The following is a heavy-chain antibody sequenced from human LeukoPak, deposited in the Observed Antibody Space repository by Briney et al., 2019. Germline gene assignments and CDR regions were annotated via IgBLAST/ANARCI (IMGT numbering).Heavy chain of an antibody. V-gene: IGHV3-30*02. CDR2: IRYDGSNK. CDR1: GFTFDDYG. Sequence: GGSLRLSCAASGFTFDDYGMSWVRQAPGKGLEGVAFIRYDGSNKYYADSVKGRFTISRDNSKNTLYLQMNSLRAEDTAVYYCANLIVVVPAAISGNAFDIWGQGTMVTVSS. CDR3: ANLIVVVPAAISGNAFDI. J-gene: IGHJ3*02. D-gene: IGHD2-2*01.